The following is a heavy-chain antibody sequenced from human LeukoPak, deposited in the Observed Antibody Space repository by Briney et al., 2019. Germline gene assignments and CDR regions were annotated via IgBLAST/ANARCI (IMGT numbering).Heavy chain of an antibody. V-gene: IGHV4-34*01. CDR1: GGSFSGYY. CDR3: ARARGYSYGFYYYYYMDV. D-gene: IGHD5-18*01. CDR2: INHSGST. Sequence: SETLSLTCAVYGGSFSGYYWSWIRQPPGKGLEWIGEINHSGSTNYNPSLKSRVTISVDTSKNQFSLKLSSVTAADTAVYYCARARGYSYGFYYYYYMDVWGKGTTVTISS. J-gene: IGHJ6*03.